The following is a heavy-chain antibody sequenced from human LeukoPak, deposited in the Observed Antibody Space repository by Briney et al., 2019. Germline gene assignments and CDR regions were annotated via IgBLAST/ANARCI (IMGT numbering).Heavy chain of an antibody. D-gene: IGHD3-9*01. J-gene: IGHJ4*02. V-gene: IGHV4-30-4*01. Sequence: SETLSLTCTVSGGSISSYYWSWIRQPPGKGLEWIGYIYYSGSTYYNPSLKSRVTISVDTSKNQFSLKLSSVTAADTAVYYRARVTSDGVTGYGDIGYWGQGPWSPSPQ. CDR2: IYYSGST. CDR3: ARVTSDGVTGYGDIGY. CDR1: GGSISSYY.